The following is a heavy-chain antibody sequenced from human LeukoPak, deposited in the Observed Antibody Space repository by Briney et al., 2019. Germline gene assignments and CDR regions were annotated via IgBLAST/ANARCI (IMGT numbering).Heavy chain of an antibody. V-gene: IGHV4-4*07. CDR1: GGSISSHY. D-gene: IGHD3-3*01. CDR2: IYTSGST. J-gene: IGHJ2*01. CDR3: ARGSKELRFLEWLSWYFDL. Sequence: SETLSLTCTVSGGSISSHYWSWIRQPAGKGLEWIGRIYTSGSTNYNPSLKSRVTMSVDTSKDQFSLKLSSVTAADTAVYYCARGSKELRFLEWLSWYFDLWGRGTLVTVSS.